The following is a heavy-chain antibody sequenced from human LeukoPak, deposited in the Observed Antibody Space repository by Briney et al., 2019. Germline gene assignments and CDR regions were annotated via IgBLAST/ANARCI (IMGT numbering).Heavy chain of an antibody. Sequence: SETLSLTCTVSGGSISSYYWSWIRQPAGKGLEWIGRIYTSGSTNYNPSLKSRVTMSVDTSNNQFSLKLSSVTAADTAVYYCARDTQQDFWSGYYTWFDPWGQGTLVTVSS. V-gene: IGHV4-4*07. CDR3: ARDTQQDFWSGYYTWFDP. J-gene: IGHJ5*02. CDR2: IYTSGST. CDR1: GGSISSYY. D-gene: IGHD3-3*01.